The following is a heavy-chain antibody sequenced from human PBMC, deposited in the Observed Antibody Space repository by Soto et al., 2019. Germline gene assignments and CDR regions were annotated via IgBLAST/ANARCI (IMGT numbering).Heavy chain of an antibody. D-gene: IGHD6-13*01. CDR2: IWYDGSHK. J-gene: IGHJ5*02. V-gene: IGHV3-33*06. CDR3: VKSSDGGSRGGGDL. Sequence: QVQLVESGGGVVEPGGALRLSCAASGFTFRNHGMHWVRQAPGKGLEWLTVIWYDGSHKYYADSVKGRFTTSRDNSENTLALEMNSLRGEGKAVYYCVKSSDGGSRGGGDLWGQGTLVTVSS. CDR1: GFTFRNHG.